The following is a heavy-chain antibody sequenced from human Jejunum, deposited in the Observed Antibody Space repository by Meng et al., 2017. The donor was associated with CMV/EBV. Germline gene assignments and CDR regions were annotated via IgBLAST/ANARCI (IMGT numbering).Heavy chain of an antibody. J-gene: IGHJ4*02. Sequence: QLVAAVLGFVTPGASLILSWAASGFTFSDHYMSCIRQAPGKGLEWVSFIGTRSKYIGYADSVKGRFTISRDDAQNSLYLQMNSLRAEDTAVYYCAREHYANPGYWGQGTLVTVSS. V-gene: IGHV3-11*05. CDR3: AREHYANPGY. CDR2: IGTRSKYI. CDR1: GFTFSDHY. D-gene: IGHD3-16*01.